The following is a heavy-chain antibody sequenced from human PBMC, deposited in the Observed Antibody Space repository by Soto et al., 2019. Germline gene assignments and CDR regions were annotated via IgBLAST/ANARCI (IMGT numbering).Heavy chain of an antibody. D-gene: IGHD1-7*01. CDR1: GFAVSSNY. V-gene: IGHV3-66*01. Sequence: EVQLGESGGDLVQPGGSLRLSCAASGFAVSSNYMTWVRQAPGKGLEWVSVIHSGGDTHYADSVRGRFTISRDNSKNTLYIQMNRLRAEDTAVYYCARSRTGTTYGGMDVWGQGTTVTVSS. CDR2: IHSGGDT. CDR3: ARSRTGTTYGGMDV. J-gene: IGHJ6*02.